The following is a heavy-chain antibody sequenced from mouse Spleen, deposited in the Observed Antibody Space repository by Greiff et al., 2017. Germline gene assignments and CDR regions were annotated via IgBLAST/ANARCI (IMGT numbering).Heavy chain of an antibody. D-gene: IGHD4-1*01. Sequence: QVQLQQPGTELVKPGASVKLSCKASGYTFTSYWMHWVKQRPGRGLEWIGNINPSNGGTNYNEKFKSKATLTVDKSSSTAYMQLSSLTSEDSAVYYCARSANWDGYFDYWGQGTTLTVSS. CDR2: INPSNGGT. J-gene: IGHJ2*01. CDR3: ARSANWDGYFDY. V-gene: IGHV1-53*01. CDR1: GYTFTSYW.